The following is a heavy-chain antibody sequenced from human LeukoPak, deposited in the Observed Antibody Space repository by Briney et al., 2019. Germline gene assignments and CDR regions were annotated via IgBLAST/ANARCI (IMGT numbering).Heavy chain of an antibody. CDR1: GFTFSSYS. CDR3: ARDHSIVVVPAAMFVPFDY. J-gene: IGHJ4*02. D-gene: IGHD2-2*01. V-gene: IGHV3-21*01. Sequence: KPGGSLRLSCAASGFTFSSYSMNWVRQAPGKGLEWVSSISSSSSYIYYADSVKGRFTIFRDNAKNSLYLQMNSLRAEDTAVYYCARDHSIVVVPAAMFVPFDYWGQGTLVTVSS. CDR2: ISSSSSYI.